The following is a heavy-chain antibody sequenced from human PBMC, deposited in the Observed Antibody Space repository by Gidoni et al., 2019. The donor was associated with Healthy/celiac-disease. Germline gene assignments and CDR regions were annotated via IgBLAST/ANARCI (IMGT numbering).Heavy chain of an antibody. V-gene: IGHV3-23*01. D-gene: IGHD4-17*01. Sequence: EVQLLESGGGLVQPGGSLRLSCAASGFTFCSYAMSWVRQAPGKGLEWVSAISGSGGSTYYADSVKGRFTISRDNSKNTLYLQMNSLRAEDTAVYYCATVTTLGGFQHWGQGTLVTVSS. CDR2: ISGSGGST. J-gene: IGHJ1*01. CDR1: GFTFCSYA. CDR3: ATVTTLGGFQH.